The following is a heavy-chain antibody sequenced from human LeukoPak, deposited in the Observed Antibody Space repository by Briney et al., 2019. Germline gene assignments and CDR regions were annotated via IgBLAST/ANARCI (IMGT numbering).Heavy chain of an antibody. CDR3: ASVTLSAYDEDY. CDR1: GYTFTSYY. D-gene: IGHD5-12*01. CDR2: INPSSGGT. Sequence: ASVKVSCKASGYTFTSYYMHWVRQAPGQGLEWMGWINPSSGGTNYAQKFQGRVTMTRDTSISTAYMELSRLRSDDTAVYYCASVTLSAYDEDYRGQGTLVTVSS. V-gene: IGHV1-2*02. J-gene: IGHJ4*02.